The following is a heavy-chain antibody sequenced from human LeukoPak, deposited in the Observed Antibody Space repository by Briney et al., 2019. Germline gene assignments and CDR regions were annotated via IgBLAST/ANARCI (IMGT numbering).Heavy chain of an antibody. Sequence: SETLSLTCAVYGGSLSGYYWSWIRQPPGKGLEWIGEINHSGSTNYNPSLKSRVTISVDTSKNQFSLKLSSVTAADTAVYYCASPPGIAADWGQGTLVTVSS. CDR2: INHSGST. CDR1: GGSLSGYY. D-gene: IGHD6-13*01. V-gene: IGHV4-34*01. CDR3: ASPPGIAAD. J-gene: IGHJ4*02.